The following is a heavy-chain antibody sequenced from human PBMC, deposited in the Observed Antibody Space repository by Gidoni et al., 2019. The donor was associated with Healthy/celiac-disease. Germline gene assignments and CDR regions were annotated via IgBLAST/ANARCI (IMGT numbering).Heavy chain of an antibody. CDR3: ARHGMGNTAWGTTVTDNWYFDL. V-gene: IGHV4-39*01. CDR2: IYYSGST. CDR1: CGSLSSSRYY. J-gene: IGHJ2*01. Sequence: QLQLQHSGPGLVKPSETRSLTCTVLCGSLSSSRYYSGRIRQPPGKGLEWIRSIYYSGSTNHNPTVKRRVTISVDTSKNQFSLTLSSVTAADTAVYDCARHGMGNTAWGTTVTDNWYFDLWGRGTLVTVSS. D-gene: IGHD4-17*01.